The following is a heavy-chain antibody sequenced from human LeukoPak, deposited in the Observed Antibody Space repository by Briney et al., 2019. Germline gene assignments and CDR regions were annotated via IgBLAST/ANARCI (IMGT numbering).Heavy chain of an antibody. CDR1: GGSFSGYY. V-gene: IGHV4-34*01. CDR3: ARAAPLGYCSSTSCYGVDY. CDR2: INHSGST. J-gene: IGHJ4*02. D-gene: IGHD2-2*01. Sequence: SETLSLICAVYGGSFSGYYWSWIRQPPGKGLEWIGEINHSGSTNYNPSLKSRVTVSVDTSKNQFSLKLSSVTAADTAVYYCARAAPLGYCSSTSCYGVDYWGQGTLVTVSS.